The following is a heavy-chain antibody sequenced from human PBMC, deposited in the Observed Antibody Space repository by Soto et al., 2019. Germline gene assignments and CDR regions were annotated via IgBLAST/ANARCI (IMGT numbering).Heavy chain of an antibody. J-gene: IGHJ4*02. CDR3: ASPHYYGSGSYSYYFDY. CDR1: GFTFTSSA. D-gene: IGHD3-10*01. CDR2: IDAGNGNT. Sequence: ASVKVSCKASGFTFTSSAMHWVRQARGQRFEWMGWIDAGNGNTNYSQKFQDRVTITRDTSASTAYMELSSLRSEDTAVYYCASPHYYGSGSYSYYFDYWGQGTLVTVSS. V-gene: IGHV1-3*01.